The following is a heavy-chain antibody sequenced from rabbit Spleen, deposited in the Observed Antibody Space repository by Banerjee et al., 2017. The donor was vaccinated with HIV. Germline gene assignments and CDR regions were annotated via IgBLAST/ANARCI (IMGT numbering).Heavy chain of an antibody. CDR3: ARDAGSYDYIDVYFNL. Sequence: QEHLKESGGGLVQPGGSLKLSCTASGFTLSSYYMNWVRQAPGKGLEWIACIDDGNGKTYYASWAKGRFTISKSSSTTVTLQMTSLTAADTATYFCARDAGSYDYIDVYFNLLGPGTLVTVS. CDR1: GFTLSSYYM. J-gene: IGHJ4*01. CDR2: IDDGNGKT. V-gene: IGHV1S45*01. D-gene: IGHD8-1*01.